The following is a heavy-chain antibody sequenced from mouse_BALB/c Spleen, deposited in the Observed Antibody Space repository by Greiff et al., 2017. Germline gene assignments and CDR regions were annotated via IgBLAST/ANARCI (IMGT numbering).Heavy chain of an antibody. CDR2: ISTYYGNT. CDR1: GYTFTDYA. D-gene: IGHD1-1*01. Sequence: QVQLKQSGPELVRPGVSVKISCKGSGYTFTDYAMHWVKQSHAKSLEWIGVISTYYGNTNYNQKFKGKATMTVDKSSSTAYMELARLTSEDSAIYYCARKHYGSSGYAMDYWGQGTSVTVSS. V-gene: IGHV1-67*01. J-gene: IGHJ4*01. CDR3: ARKHYGSSGYAMDY.